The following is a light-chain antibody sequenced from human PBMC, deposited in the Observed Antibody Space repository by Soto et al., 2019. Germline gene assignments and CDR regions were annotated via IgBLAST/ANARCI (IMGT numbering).Light chain of an antibody. J-gene: IGKJ2*01. CDR2: GAS. CDR3: QQSYNSRQT. CDR1: HNVNKY. V-gene: IGKV1-39*01. Sequence: DIQMTQSPSSLSASVGDRVTITGRASHNVNKYLNWYQQKSGKAPKVLIYGASSLQSGVPSRFTGSGSGTEFTLIIRSVQPEDIATYYDQQSYNSRQTFGQGNQQAIK.